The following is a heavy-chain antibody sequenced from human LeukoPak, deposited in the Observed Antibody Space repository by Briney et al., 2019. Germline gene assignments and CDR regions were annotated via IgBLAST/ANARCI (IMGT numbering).Heavy chain of an antibody. CDR3: AREGYCSATNCFYGMDI. J-gene: IGHJ6*02. CDR2: IGGSSGYI. V-gene: IGHV3-21*01. D-gene: IGHD2-2*01. Sequence: TTGGSLRLSCAASGFTFSNYYMSWVRQAPGRGLEWVSSIGGSSGYIYYADSVKGRFTTSRDNAKNAVYLQMNSLRAEDTAVYYCAREGYCSATNCFYGMDIWGQGTTVTVSS. CDR1: GFTFSNYY.